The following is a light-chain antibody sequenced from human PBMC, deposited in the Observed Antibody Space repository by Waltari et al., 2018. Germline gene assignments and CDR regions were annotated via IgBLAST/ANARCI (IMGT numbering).Light chain of an antibody. CDR1: QGISSW. V-gene: IGKV1-12*01. CDR2: GAS. CDR3: QQADSFPHT. Sequence: DLQMTHSPSSVSASVGDRVTITCRASQGISSWLAWYQKKPGKAPKLLIYGASTLLSGVPSRFSGSGSGTDFTLTISNLQPEDFATYFCQQADSFPHTFGQGTKVEI. J-gene: IGKJ2*01.